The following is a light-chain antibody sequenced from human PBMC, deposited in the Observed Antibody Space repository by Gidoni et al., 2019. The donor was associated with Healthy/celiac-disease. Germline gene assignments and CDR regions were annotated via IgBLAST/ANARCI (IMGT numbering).Light chain of an antibody. CDR1: KLGDKY. J-gene: IGLJ3*02. V-gene: IGLV3-1*01. CDR3: QAWDSSIWV. CDR2: QDN. Sequence: SYEVTHPPSVSVSPGQTASITCSGDKLGDKYACWYQQKPGQSPVLVIYQDNKRPSGIPERFSGSNSGNTATLTISGTQAMDEADYYCQAWDSSIWVFGGGTKLTVL.